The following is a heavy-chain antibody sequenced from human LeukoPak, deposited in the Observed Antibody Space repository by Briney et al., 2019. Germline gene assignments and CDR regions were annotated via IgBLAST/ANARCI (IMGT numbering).Heavy chain of an antibody. J-gene: IGHJ4*02. V-gene: IGHV3-48*03. CDR1: GFTFSSFE. CDR2: ISSSGSTI. D-gene: IGHD5-12*01. Sequence: GGSLRLSCAASGFTFSSFEMNWVRQAPGKGLEWVSYISSSGSTIYYADSVKGRFTISRDNAKKSLYLQMNSLRAEDTAVYYCARDRSGFSGYDFFDYWGQGTLVTVSS. CDR3: ARDRSGFSGYDFFDY.